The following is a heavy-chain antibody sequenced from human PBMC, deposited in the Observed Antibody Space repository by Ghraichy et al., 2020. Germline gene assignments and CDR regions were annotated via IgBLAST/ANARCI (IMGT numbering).Heavy chain of an antibody. CDR2: IKSKTDGGTT. CDR1: GFTFSNAW. V-gene: IGHV3-15*01. CDR3: TTSPDYYDSSGYYYPYWYFDL. J-gene: IGHJ2*01. D-gene: IGHD3-22*01. Sequence: GGSLRLSCAASGFTFSNAWMSWVRQAPGKGLEWVGRIKSKTDGGTTDYAAPVKGRFTISRDDSKNTLYLQMNSLKTEDTAVYYCTTSPDYYDSSGYYYPYWYFDLWGRGTLVTVSS.